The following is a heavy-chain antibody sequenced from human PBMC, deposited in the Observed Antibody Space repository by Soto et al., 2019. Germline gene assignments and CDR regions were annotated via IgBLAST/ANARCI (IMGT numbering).Heavy chain of an antibody. V-gene: IGHV1-2*04. CDR2: INPNSGCT. Sequence: ASVKVSCKASGYTFNGYYMHWVRQAPGQGLEWMGWINPNSGCTNYAQKFQDWVTMTWDTSISTTYMELSRLRSDDTAVDYCARGLAARPFDPWGQGTLVTVSS. CDR3: ARGLAARPFDP. J-gene: IGHJ5*02. CDR1: GYTFNGYY. D-gene: IGHD6-6*01.